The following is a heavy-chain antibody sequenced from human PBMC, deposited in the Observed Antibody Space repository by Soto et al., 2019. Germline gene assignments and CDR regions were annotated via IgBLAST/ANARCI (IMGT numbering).Heavy chain of an antibody. J-gene: IGHJ4*02. Sequence: SQTLSLTCAISGDSVSSNSSAWNWIRQSPSRGLEWLGSTNYNPSLKSRVTISVDTSKNQFSLKLSSVTAADTAVYYCARGGYYYGSGSYFRGPWQFDYWGQGTLVTVS. D-gene: IGHD3-10*01. V-gene: IGHV4-59*12. CDR3: ARGGYYYGSGSYFRGPWQFDY. CDR2: TNYNP. CDR1: GDSVSSNSSA.